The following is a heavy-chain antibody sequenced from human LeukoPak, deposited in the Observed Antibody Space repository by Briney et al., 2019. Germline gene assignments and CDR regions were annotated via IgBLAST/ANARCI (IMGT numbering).Heavy chain of an antibody. Sequence: GASVKVSCKASGFTFTTYTIHWMRQAPGQRLEWMGWINAGNGNTKYSQKFQGRVTITRDTSASTAYMELSSLRSEDTAVYYCASDGWGTTYYFAYWGQSTLVTVSS. CDR3: ASDGWGTTYYFAY. CDR1: GFTFTTYT. V-gene: IGHV1-3*01. CDR2: INAGNGNT. J-gene: IGHJ4*02. D-gene: IGHD1-1*01.